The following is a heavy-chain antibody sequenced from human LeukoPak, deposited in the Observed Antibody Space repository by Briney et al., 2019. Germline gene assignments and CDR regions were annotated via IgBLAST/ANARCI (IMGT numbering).Heavy chain of an antibody. D-gene: IGHD2-15*01. CDR2: IYHSGST. V-gene: IGHV4-39*01. CDR1: GGSISSGPYY. CDR3: ARRSEFDNTHYHYFDY. Sequence: PSETLSLTCIVSGGSISSGPYYWGWIRQPPGKGLEWIGTIYHSGSTEYNPSLKSRVAIFVDTSKNQFSLILHSVAAADTAVYYCARRSEFDNTHYHYFDYWGQGALVTVSS. J-gene: IGHJ4*02.